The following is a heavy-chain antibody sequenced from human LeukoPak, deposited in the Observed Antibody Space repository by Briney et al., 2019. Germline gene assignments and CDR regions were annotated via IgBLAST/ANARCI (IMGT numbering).Heavy chain of an antibody. D-gene: IGHD3-10*01. Sequence: SETLSLTRTVSRGSISSSSYYWGWIRQPPGKGLGWIGCIYYSGSTYYNPSLKSRVTISVDTSKNQCSLKLSSVTAADTAVYYCTRTYYYGSGSYSFDYWGQGTLVTVSS. CDR1: RGSISSSSYY. V-gene: IGHV4-39*01. CDR2: IYYSGST. J-gene: IGHJ4*02. CDR3: TRTYYYGSGSYSFDY.